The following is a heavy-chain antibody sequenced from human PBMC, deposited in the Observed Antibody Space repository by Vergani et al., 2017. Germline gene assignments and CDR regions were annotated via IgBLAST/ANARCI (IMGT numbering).Heavy chain of an antibody. D-gene: IGHD2-2*01. CDR2: IKQDGSEK. CDR3: ARERRVPAAIFLAY. J-gene: IGHJ4*02. Sequence: EVQLVESGGGLVQPGGSLRLSCAASGFTFSSYWMSWVRQAPGKGLEWVANIKQDGSEKYYVDSGKGGFTISGDNAKNSLYLQMNSLRAEDTAVYYCARERRVPAAIFLAYWGQGTLVTVSS. V-gene: IGHV3-7*01. CDR1: GFTFSSYW.